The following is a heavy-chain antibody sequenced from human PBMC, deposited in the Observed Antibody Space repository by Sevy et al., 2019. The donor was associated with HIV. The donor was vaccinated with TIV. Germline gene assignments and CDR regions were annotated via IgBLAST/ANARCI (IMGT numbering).Heavy chain of an antibody. D-gene: IGHD1-26*01. Sequence: ASVKVSCQSSGYNFNIYTIHWVRQARGQGLWWVGRISPYDGDTDYAHNFHGRVSLTMDTSTSTAYLGLTSLRSDDTAVYFCTRDTWELLTGIAYYYSGMDVWGQGTTVTVSS. CDR3: TRDTWELLTGIAYYYSGMDV. CDR2: ISPYDGDT. CDR1: GYNFNIYT. J-gene: IGHJ6*02. V-gene: IGHV1-18*01.